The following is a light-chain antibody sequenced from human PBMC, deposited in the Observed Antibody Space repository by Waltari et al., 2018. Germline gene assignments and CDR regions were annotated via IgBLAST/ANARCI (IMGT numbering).Light chain of an antibody. CDR2: DFT. CDR3: ASYPSTSIHVL. Sequence: QSALTQPASVSGSPGQSITISCTGTSSDVGGYNYVSWYQQPPGKAPKLLLFDFTQRASGVSDRFSGSKSGNTASLTISGLQAEDEADYYCASYPSTSIHVLFGGGTKLTVL. CDR1: SSDVGGYNY. J-gene: IGLJ2*01. V-gene: IGLV2-14*01.